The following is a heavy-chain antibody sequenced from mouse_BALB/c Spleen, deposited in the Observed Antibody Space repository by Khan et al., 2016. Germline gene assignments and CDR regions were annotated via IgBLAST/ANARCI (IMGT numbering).Heavy chain of an antibody. Sequence: QVQLKESGPGLVQPSQSLSITCTVSGFSLTSYGVHWVRQSPGKGLEWLGVIWSGGSTDYNAAFISRLSISTDNSKSQIFFKMNSLQANDTAIEYCARKDRYGYFDVWGAGTTVTVSS. J-gene: IGHJ1*01. V-gene: IGHV2-2*02. D-gene: IGHD2-14*01. CDR1: GFSLTSYG. CDR2: IWSGGST. CDR3: ARKDRYGYFDV.